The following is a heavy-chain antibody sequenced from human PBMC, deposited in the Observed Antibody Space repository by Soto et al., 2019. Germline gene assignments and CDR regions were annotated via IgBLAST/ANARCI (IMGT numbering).Heavy chain of an antibody. Sequence: ASVKVSCKASGYTFFTYDISWVRQAPGQGLEWMGWISAYSGDTKYAQKFQGRVTMTTDTSTTTAYLELRSLRSDDTAVYYCARHHGPTTSENWFDPWGQGTLVTVSS. V-gene: IGHV1-18*01. CDR1: GYTFFTYD. CDR3: ARHHGPTTSENWFDP. D-gene: IGHD5-12*01. CDR2: ISAYSGDT. J-gene: IGHJ5*02.